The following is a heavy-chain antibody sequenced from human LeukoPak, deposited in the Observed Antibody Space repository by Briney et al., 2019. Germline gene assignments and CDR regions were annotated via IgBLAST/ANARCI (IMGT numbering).Heavy chain of an antibody. D-gene: IGHD1-26*01. CDR3: ARVGLIIVGANDAFDI. V-gene: IGHV1-18*01. J-gene: IGHJ3*02. CDR2: ISAYNDNT. CDR1: GYTFTSYG. Sequence: PLASVKVSCKASGYTFTSYGMSWVRQAPGQGLEWMGWISAYNDNTNYAQKFQGRVTMTRDTSISTAYMELSRLRSDDTAVYYCARVGLIIVGANDAFDIWGQGTMVTVSS.